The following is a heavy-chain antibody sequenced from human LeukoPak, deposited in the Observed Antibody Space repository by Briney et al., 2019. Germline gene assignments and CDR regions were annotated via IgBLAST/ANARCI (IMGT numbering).Heavy chain of an antibody. CDR1: GFSISSGYY. CDR2: FYHSGNT. J-gene: IGHJ5*02. D-gene: IGHD6-13*01. V-gene: IGHV4-38-2*01. CDR3: ARGYSSSWYWWFDP. Sequence: SETLSLTCAVPGFSISSGYYWGWIRQPPGKGLEWIGSFYHSGNTYYNPSLKSRVTISVDTSKNQFSLKLSSVTAADTAVYYCARGYSSSWYWWFDPWGQGTLVTVSS.